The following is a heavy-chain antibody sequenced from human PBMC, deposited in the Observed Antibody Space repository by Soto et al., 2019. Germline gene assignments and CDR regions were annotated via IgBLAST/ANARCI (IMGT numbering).Heavy chain of an antibody. CDR1: GGTLSNSA. CDR2: IIPVFGIM. CDR3: ATGRIVVVGSRAYYGMDV. J-gene: IGHJ6*02. V-gene: IGHV1-69*19. Sequence: QLQLAQSGADVKKAGSSVKVSCKASGGTLSNSAFSWVRQAPGQGLEWMGGIIPVFGIMNYAQKFQDKFTITADESTSTAYMELRSLRSEDTAVYFCATGRIVVVGSRAYYGMDVWGQGTTVTV. D-gene: IGHD3-22*01.